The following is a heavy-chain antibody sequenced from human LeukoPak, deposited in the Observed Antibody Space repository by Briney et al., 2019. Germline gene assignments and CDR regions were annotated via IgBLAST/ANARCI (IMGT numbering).Heavy chain of an antibody. CDR1: GFTFSSYG. CDR3: AKMMYYDILTGDAFDI. V-gene: IGHV3-30*18. J-gene: IGHJ3*02. Sequence: SLKLSCKASGFTFSSYGMHWVRQAPGKGLEWVAVISYDGSNKYYADSVKGRFTISRDNSKNTLYLQMNSLRAEDTAVYYCAKMMYYDILTGDAFDIWGQGTMVTVSS. D-gene: IGHD3-9*01. CDR2: ISYDGSNK.